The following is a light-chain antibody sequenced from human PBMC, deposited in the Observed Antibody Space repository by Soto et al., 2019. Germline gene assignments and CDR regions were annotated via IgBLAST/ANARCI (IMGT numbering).Light chain of an antibody. J-gene: IGKJ4*01. CDR3: MQVLKTPTT. V-gene: IGKV2-28*01. CDR1: QSLLQSNGNNQ. CDR2: LGS. Sequence: EIVMTQSPLSLPVTPGEPASISCRSSQSLLQSNGNNQLGWVLQKPGQSPQLLMYLGSSRASGVPDRFSGSGSGTDFTLKISRVEPEDVGVYYCMQVLKTPTTFGGGTTVEIK.